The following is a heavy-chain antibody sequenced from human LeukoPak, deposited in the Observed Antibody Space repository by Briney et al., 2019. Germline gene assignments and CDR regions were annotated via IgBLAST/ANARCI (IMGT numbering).Heavy chain of an antibody. CDR3: TGLVDYYDSSGYFIDY. CDR2: TKSKTDGGTT. D-gene: IGHD3-22*01. V-gene: IGHV3-15*01. CDR1: GSTLSNAW. Sequence: KPGRSLRPARAPSGSTLSNAWMGWVRQAPGRGLEWVGRTKSKTDGGTTDYAAPVKGRFTISRDDSKNTLYLQMNSLKTEDTAVYYCTGLVDYYDSSGYFIDYWGQGTLVTVSS. J-gene: IGHJ4*02.